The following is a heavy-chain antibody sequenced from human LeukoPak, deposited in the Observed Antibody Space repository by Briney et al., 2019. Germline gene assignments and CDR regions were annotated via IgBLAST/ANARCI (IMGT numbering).Heavy chain of an antibody. CDR2: IKQDGSEK. CDR3: ARGESGWYY. Sequence: GGSLRLSCVASGFTSSSYWMTWVRQVPGKGLEWVANIKQDGSEKYYVASVKGRFAISRDNAKNSLYLQMNSLRAEDTAVYYCARGESGWYYWGQGTLVAVSS. V-gene: IGHV3-7*01. J-gene: IGHJ4*02. D-gene: IGHD6-19*01. CDR1: GFTSSSYW.